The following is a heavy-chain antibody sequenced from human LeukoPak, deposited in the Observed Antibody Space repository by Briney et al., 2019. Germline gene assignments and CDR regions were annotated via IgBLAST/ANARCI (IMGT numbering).Heavy chain of an antibody. CDR3: ARGPADIVVVVAVRARYRDAFDI. D-gene: IGHD2-15*01. CDR2: INPSGGST. J-gene: IGHJ3*02. CDR1: GYTFTSYY. Sequence: GASVTVSCKASGYTFTSYYMHWVRQAPGQGLEEMGIINPSGGSTSYAQKFQGRVTMTRDMSTSTVYMELSSLRSEDTAVYYCARGPADIVVVVAVRARYRDAFDIWGQGTMVTVSS. V-gene: IGHV1-46*01.